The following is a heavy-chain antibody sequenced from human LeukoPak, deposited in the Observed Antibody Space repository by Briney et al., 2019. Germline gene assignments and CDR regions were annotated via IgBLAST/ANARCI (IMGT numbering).Heavy chain of an antibody. V-gene: IGHV3-21*01. CDR1: GFTFSSYS. D-gene: IGHD6-13*01. CDR3: ARDEGDGRGSSWFYYYYYMDV. J-gene: IGHJ6*03. CDR2: ISSSSSYI. Sequence: PGGSLRLSCAASGFTFSSYSMNWVRQAPGKGLEWVSSISSSSSYIYYADSVKGRFTISRDNAKNSLYLQMNSLRAEDTAVYYCARDEGDGRGSSWFYYYYYMDVWGKGTTVTVSS.